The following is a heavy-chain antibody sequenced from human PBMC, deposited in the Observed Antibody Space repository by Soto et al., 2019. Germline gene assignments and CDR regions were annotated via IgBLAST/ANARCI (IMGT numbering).Heavy chain of an antibody. CDR1: GFSVSSNY. J-gene: IGHJ4*02. Sequence: EVQLVESGGGLVQPGGSLRLSCAASGFSVSSNYMSWVRQAPGKGLEWVSLIYSGGTTYYADSVKGRFTISRDNSKNRVYLKMNSLRAGKTAVYYCAREFSSSWTRHFDYWGQGTLVTVSS. D-gene: IGHD6-13*01. V-gene: IGHV3-66*01. CDR2: IYSGGTT. CDR3: AREFSSSWTRHFDY.